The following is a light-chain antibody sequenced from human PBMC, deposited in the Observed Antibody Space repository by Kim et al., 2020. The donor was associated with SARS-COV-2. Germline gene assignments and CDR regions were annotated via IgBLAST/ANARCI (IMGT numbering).Light chain of an antibody. V-gene: IGKV1-39*01. Sequence: DIQMTQSPSSLSASVGDRVTITCRASQSIRSYLNWYQQKPGNSPKALIYAASSLQSGVPSRFSGSGSGTDFTLTITSLQPEDCGIYYCQQTFSIPYTFVQGTKLEI. CDR3: QQTFSIPYT. CDR1: QSIRSY. CDR2: AAS. J-gene: IGKJ2*01.